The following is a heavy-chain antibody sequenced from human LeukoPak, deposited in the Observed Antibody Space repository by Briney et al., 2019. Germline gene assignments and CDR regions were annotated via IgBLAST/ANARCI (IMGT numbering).Heavy chain of an antibody. Sequence: PTGGSLRLSCTASGFTFSSFWMAWVRQAPGKGLEWVANIKQDGSLQHYGDSVKGRFTISRDNAKNSLYQQMNNLRAEDAALYYCATSYDSSGCDWGQGTLVTVSS. J-gene: IGHJ4*02. V-gene: IGHV3-7*01. CDR1: GFTFSSFW. CDR2: IKQDGSLQ. CDR3: ATSYDSSGCD. D-gene: IGHD3-22*01.